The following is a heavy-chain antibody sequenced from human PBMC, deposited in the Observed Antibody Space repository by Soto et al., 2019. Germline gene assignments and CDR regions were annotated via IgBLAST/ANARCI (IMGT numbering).Heavy chain of an antibody. CDR2: ISASGGRT. V-gene: IGHV3-23*01. Sequence: EVQLLESGGALVQPWGSLSLSCAASGFTFSIYAMSWVRQAPGKGLEWVSVISASGGRTYYADSVKGRFTMSRDNSKKTLFLQMNSLRDEDTAIYYCAKEVVIESAGRSHSYYYGLDVWGPGTTVTVSS. CDR1: GFTFSIYA. CDR3: AKEVVIESAGRSHSYYYGLDV. J-gene: IGHJ6*02. D-gene: IGHD2-2*01.